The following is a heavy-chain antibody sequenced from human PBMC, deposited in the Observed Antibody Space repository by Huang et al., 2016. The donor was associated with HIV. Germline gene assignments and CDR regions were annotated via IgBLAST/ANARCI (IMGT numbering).Heavy chain of an antibody. J-gene: IGHJ6*02. V-gene: IGHV3-30*18. CDR1: GLTFRQFA. Sequence: QVQLVESGGGVVQPGRSLRLSCAASGLTFRQFAMHWVRQAPGKGLEWVELISYDGSEKYFGDSVKGRFTISRDNSKNMLYLQMNSLRPDDSAMYYCVKDSPGVITIFGGDVWGQGTTVTVSS. CDR2: ISYDGSEK. CDR3: VKDSPGVITIFGGDV. D-gene: IGHD3-3*01.